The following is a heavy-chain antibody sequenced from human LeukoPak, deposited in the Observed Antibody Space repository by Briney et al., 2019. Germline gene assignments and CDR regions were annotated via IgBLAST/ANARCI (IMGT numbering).Heavy chain of an antibody. CDR3: ARDRGYSYFDY. CDR1: GGSISSYY. J-gene: IGHJ4*02. Sequence: PSETLSLTCTVSGGSISSYYWSWVRQPPGKGLEWIGYIYYIGSTNYNPSLKSRVTMSVDTSKNQFSLKLSSVTAADTAVYYCARDRGYSYFDYWGQGTLVTVSS. D-gene: IGHD5-18*01. V-gene: IGHV4-59*01. CDR2: IYYIGST.